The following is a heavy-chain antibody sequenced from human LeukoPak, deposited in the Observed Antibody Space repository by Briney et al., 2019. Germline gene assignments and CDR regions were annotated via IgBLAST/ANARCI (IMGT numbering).Heavy chain of an antibody. CDR2: IWYDRSNK. J-gene: IGHJ4*02. V-gene: IGHV3-33*08. CDR1: GFTFNNYA. CDR3: ARDQTGYFDY. Sequence: GGSLRLSCAASGFTFNNYAMSWARQAPGKGLEWVAVIWYDRSNKYYADSVKGRFTISRDNSKNTLYLQMNSLRAEDTAVYYCARDQTGYFDYWGQGTLVTVSS.